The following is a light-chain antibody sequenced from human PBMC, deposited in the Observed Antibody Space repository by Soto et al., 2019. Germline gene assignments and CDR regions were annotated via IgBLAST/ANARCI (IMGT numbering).Light chain of an antibody. Sequence: EIVMTQSPATLSVSPGERATLSCRASQSVSILLAWYQQKPGQAPRLLIHGATTRATGIPARFSGSGSGTDFTLTISRLEPEDFALYYCQQFEYSPPQWTFGQGTKVDIK. J-gene: IGKJ1*01. CDR2: GAT. V-gene: IGKV3-15*01. CDR3: QQFEYSPPQWT. CDR1: QSVSIL.